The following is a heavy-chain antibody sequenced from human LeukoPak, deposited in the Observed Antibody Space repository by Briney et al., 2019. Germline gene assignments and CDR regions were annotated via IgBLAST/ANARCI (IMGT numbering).Heavy chain of an antibody. CDR3: ARILGRSSFAPRCFDY. J-gene: IGHJ4*02. Sequence: PSETLSLTCIVSGGSISSSSYYWGWIRQPPGKGLEWIGSINYSGSNNYNPSLKSRVTISIDTSKNQFSLKLSSVTATDTAVYYCARILGRSSFAPRCFDYWGQGTLVTVSS. V-gene: IGHV4-39*07. CDR2: INYSGSN. CDR1: GGSISSSSYY. D-gene: IGHD3-3*02.